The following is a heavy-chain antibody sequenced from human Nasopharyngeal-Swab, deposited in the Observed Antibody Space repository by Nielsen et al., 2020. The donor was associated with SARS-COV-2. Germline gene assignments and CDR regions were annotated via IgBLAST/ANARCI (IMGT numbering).Heavy chain of an antibody. CDR3: AKKGQWFGESWTFDY. CDR1: GFTFSSYA. J-gene: IGHJ4*02. D-gene: IGHD3-10*01. Sequence: GGSLRLSCAASGFTFSSYAMSWVRQAPGKGLEWVSTISGRGGRTYYADSVKGRFTISRDNSKNTLYLQMNSLRAEDTAVYYCAKKGQWFGESWTFDYWGQGTLVTVSS. V-gene: IGHV3-23*01. CDR2: ISGRGGRT.